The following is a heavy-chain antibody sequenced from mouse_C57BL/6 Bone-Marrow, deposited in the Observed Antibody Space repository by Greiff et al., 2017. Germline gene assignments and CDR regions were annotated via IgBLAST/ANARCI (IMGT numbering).Heavy chain of an antibody. CDR1: GYAFSSYW. Sequence: VQLQQSGAELVKPGASVKISCKASGYAFSSYWMNWVKQRPGKGLEWIGQIYPGDGDPNYNGKFKGKATLTADTPSSTAYMPLSSLTSADSAVYFCARGRDGYWFAYCGQETLVTVSA. D-gene: IGHD2-3*01. V-gene: IGHV1-80*01. CDR3: ARGRDGYWFAY. J-gene: IGHJ3*01. CDR2: IYPGDGDP.